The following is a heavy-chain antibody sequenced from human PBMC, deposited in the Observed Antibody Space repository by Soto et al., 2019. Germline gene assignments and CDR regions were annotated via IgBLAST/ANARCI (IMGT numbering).Heavy chain of an antibody. D-gene: IGHD6-13*01. CDR2: IWYDGSNK. CDR1: GFTFSSYG. V-gene: IGHV3-33*01. J-gene: IGHJ4*02. Sequence: QVQLVESGGGVVQPGRSLRLSCAAAGFTFSSYGMHWVRQAPGKGLEWVAVIWYDGSNKYYADSVKGRFTISRDNSKNTLYLQMNSLRAEDTAVYYCERDLGGEAAAGYYFDYWGQGTLVTVS. CDR3: ERDLGGEAAAGYYFDY.